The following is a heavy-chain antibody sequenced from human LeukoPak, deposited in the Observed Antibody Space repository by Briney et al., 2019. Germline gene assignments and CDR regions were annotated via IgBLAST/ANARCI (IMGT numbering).Heavy chain of an antibody. V-gene: IGHV1-2*02. J-gene: IGHJ4*02. CDR3: ARGGHCSSTSCYGDFDY. CDR2: INPNSGGT. Sequence: ASVKVSCKASGYTFTGYYMHWVRQAPGHGLEWMGWINPNSGGTNYAQKFQGRVTMTRDTSISTAYMELSRLRSDDTAVYYCARGGHCSSTSCYGDFDYWGQGTLVTVSS. CDR1: GYTFTGYY. D-gene: IGHD2-2*01.